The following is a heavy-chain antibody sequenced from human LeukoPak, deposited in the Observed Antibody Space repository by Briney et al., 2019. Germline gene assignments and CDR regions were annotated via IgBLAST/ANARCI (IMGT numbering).Heavy chain of an antibody. D-gene: IGHD3-22*01. CDR3: ARDRIYYDSSGYSDY. CDR2: IKQDGSEK. Sequence: GGSLRLSCAASGFTFSSYWMSWVRQAPGKGLEWVANIKQDGSEKYYVDSVKGRFTISRDNAKNSLYLQMNSLRAEDTAVYYCARDRIYYDSSGYSDYWGQGTLVTVSP. V-gene: IGHV3-7*01. CDR1: GFTFSSYW. J-gene: IGHJ4*02.